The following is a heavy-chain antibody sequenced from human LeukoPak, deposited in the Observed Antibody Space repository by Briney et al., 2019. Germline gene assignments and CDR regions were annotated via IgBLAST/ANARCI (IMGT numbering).Heavy chain of an antibody. J-gene: IGHJ6*02. CDR3: ARAPGVLWFGEPTYYGMDV. V-gene: IGHV1-2*02. CDR2: INPNSGGT. D-gene: IGHD3-10*01. CDR1: GYTFTGYY. Sequence: ASVKVSCEASGYTFTGYYMHWVRQAPGQGLEWMGWINPNSGGTNYAQKFQGRVTMTRDTSISTAYMELSRLRSDDTAVYYCARAPGVLWFGEPTYYGMDVRGQGTTVTVSS.